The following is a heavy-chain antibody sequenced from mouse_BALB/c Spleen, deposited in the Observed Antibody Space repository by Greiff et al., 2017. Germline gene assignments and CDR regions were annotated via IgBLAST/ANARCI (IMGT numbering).Heavy chain of an antibody. J-gene: IGHJ2*01. CDR2: IDPSDSET. V-gene: IGHV1S126*01. CDR3: AREGYYRYDGGDY. Sequence: QVQLKESGPQLVRPGASVKISCKASGYSFTSYWMHWVKQRPGQGLEWIGMIDPSDSETRLNQKFKDKATLTVDKSSSTAYMQLSSPTSEDSAVYYCAREGYYRYDGGDYWGQGTTLTVSS. D-gene: IGHD2-14*01. CDR1: GYSFTSYW.